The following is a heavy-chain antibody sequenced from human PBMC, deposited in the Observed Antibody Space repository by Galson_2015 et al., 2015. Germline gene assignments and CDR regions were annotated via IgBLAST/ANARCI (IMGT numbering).Heavy chain of an antibody. D-gene: IGHD2-15*01. J-gene: IGHJ5*02. Sequence: SVKVSCKASGYTFTSYAMHWVRQAPGQRLEWMGWINAGNGNTKYSQKFQGRVTITRDTSASTAYMELSSLRSEDTAVYYCARDEHEGYCSGGSCYSQLHNWFDPWGQGTLVTVSS. CDR3: ARDEHEGYCSGGSCYSQLHNWFDP. CDR2: INAGNGNT. V-gene: IGHV1-3*01. CDR1: GYTFTSYA.